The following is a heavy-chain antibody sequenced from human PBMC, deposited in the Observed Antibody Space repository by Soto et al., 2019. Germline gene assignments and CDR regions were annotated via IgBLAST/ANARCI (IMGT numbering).Heavy chain of an antibody. Sequence: GGSLRLSCAASGFTFSNAWMNWVRQAPGKGLEWVGRIKSKTDGGTTDYAAPVKGRFTISRDDSKNTLYLQMNSLKTEDTAVYYCTTCSELAAYYYYYGMDVWGQGTTVTVSS. CDR2: IKSKTDGGTT. D-gene: IGHD1-7*01. CDR3: TTCSELAAYYYYYGMDV. J-gene: IGHJ6*02. V-gene: IGHV3-15*07. CDR1: GFTFSNAW.